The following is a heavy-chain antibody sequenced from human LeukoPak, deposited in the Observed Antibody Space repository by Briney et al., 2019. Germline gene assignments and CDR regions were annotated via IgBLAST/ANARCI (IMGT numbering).Heavy chain of an antibody. J-gene: IGHJ5*02. CDR2: ISAFTGVT. Sequence: GASVKVSCKASGYPFSGFNINSVPQAPGHGLEWMGWISAFTGVTNYAQNFQGRVTMTIDTSKTTAYMELRSLTSDDTAVYYCARDFCTNGVCSWFDPWGQGTLVTVSS. CDR3: ARDFCTNGVCSWFDP. D-gene: IGHD2-8*01. V-gene: IGHV1-18*01. CDR1: GYPFSGFN.